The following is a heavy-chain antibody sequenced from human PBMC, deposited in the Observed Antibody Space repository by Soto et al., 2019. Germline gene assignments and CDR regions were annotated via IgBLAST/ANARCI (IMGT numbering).Heavy chain of an antibody. V-gene: IGHV1-69*01. D-gene: IGHD2-21*01. CDR2: IIPIFGTA. J-gene: IGHJ6*02. CDR3: ARASPGGYCTRSYYYYGMDV. Sequence: QVQLVQSGAEVKKPGSSVKVSCKASGGTFSSYAISWVRQAPGQGLEWMGVIIPIFGTANYAQKFQGRVTITEAYSTSTAYLELSSMRSEDTAVSYCARASPGGYCTRSYYYYGMDVWGQGSTVTVSS. CDR1: GGTFSSYA.